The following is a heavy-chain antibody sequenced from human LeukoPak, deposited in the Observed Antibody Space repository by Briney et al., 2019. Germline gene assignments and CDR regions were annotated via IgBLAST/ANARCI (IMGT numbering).Heavy chain of an antibody. CDR2: ISSSSSVI. V-gene: IGHV3-48*02. Sequence: GGSLRLSCAASGFTFSTYNMNWVRQAPGKGLEWVSYISSSSSVIFYADSLKGRFTISRDNAKNLLYLQMNSLRDEDTAVYYCAREDYWGQGTLVTVSS. CDR1: GFTFSTYN. J-gene: IGHJ4*02. CDR3: AREDY.